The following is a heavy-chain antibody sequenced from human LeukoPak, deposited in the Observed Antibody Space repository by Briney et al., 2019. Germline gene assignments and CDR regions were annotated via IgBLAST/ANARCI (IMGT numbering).Heavy chain of an antibody. J-gene: IGHJ2*01. CDR2: IYTSGST. D-gene: IGHD3-10*01. CDR1: GGSISSGSYY. Sequence: PSETLSLTCTVSGGSISSGSYYWSWIRQPAGKGLEWIGRIYTSGSTNYNPSLKSRVTISVDTSKNQFSLKLSSVTAADTAVYYCARVAGYYYGSSSHWYFDLWGRGTLVTVSS. V-gene: IGHV4-61*02. CDR3: ARVAGYYYGSSSHWYFDL.